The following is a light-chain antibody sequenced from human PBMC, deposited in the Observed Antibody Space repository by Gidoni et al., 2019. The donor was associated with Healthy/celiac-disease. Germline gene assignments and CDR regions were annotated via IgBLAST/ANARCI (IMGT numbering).Light chain of an antibody. CDR3: QQYNNWPMYS. Sequence: EIVMTQSPATLSVSPGERATLSCRASQSVSSNVAWYQQKPGQAPRLLIYGASTRATGIPARFSGSVSGTEFTLTISILQSEDFAVYYCQQYNNWPMYSFGQGTKLEIK. CDR1: QSVSSN. J-gene: IGKJ2*03. CDR2: GAS. V-gene: IGKV3-15*01.